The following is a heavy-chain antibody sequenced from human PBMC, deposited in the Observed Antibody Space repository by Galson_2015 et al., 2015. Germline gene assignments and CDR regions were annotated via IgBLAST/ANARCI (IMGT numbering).Heavy chain of an antibody. J-gene: IGHJ3*02. CDR2: IQRGGSDK. CDR3: ARDRGSSGYWSGGDFDI. V-gene: IGHV3-7*01. D-gene: IGHD3-22*01. Sequence: SLRLSCAASGFTFSSHWMSWVRQAPGKGLEWVANIQRGGSDKNYVDSVKGRFTISRDNAKNSLYLQMNSLRAEDTAVYYCARDRGSSGYWSGGDFDIWGQGTMVTVSS. CDR1: GFTFSSHW.